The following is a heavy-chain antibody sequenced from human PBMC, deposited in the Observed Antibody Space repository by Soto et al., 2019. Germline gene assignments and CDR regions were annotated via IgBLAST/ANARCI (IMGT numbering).Heavy chain of an antibody. V-gene: IGHV1-18*01. CDR3: SRVGTCVVVALCDS. D-gene: IGHD2-15*01. Sequence: QVQLVQSAAAVKKPGASVKVSCKASGFTFTSYGFSWVRQAPGEALEWMGWVSAYNGYTTYAQRLQGRVTMPTDTSTSTVYMELRSLRADDTTVYYASRVGTCVVVALCDSWGQGTLGTVSS. J-gene: IGHJ4*02. CDR2: VSAYNGYT. CDR1: GFTFTSYG.